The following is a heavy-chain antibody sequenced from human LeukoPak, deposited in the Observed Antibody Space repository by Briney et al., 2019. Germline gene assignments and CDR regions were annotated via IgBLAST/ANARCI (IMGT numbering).Heavy chain of an antibody. Sequence: SGTLSLTCTISGGSISTYYWSWLRQPPGKGLEWIGYIYYSGSTNYNPSLQSQVTISLDTSKNQFSLRLSSVTAADTAVYYCARGGYGLESFDIWGQGTVVTVSS. V-gene: IGHV4-59*01. CDR2: IYYSGST. CDR1: GGSISTYY. J-gene: IGHJ3*02. CDR3: ARGGYGLESFDI. D-gene: IGHD3-3*01.